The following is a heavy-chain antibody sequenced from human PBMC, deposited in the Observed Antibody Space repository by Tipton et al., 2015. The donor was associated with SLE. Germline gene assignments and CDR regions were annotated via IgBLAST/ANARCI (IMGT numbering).Heavy chain of an antibody. D-gene: IGHD6-13*01. J-gene: IGHJ5*02. Sequence: TLSLTCAVYGGSFSGYYWSWIRQPPGKGLEWIGEINHSGSTNYNPSLKNRVTISVDTSKNQFSLKLSSVTAADTAVYYCARGSYSSSWFLGWFAPLGQGTLVTVSS. CDR2: INHSGST. CDR1: GGSFSGYY. CDR3: ARGSYSSSWFLGWFAP. V-gene: IGHV4-34*01.